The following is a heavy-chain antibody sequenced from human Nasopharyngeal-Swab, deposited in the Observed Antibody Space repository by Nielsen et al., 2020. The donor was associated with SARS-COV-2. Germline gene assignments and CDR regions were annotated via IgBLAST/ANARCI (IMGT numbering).Heavy chain of an antibody. CDR2: IYPGYSDT. CDR3: ARIPSTLPDY. V-gene: IGHV5-51*01. Sequence: GGSLRLSCKGSGYSFTSYWIGWVRQMPGKGLEWMGIIYPGYSDTRYSPSFQGQVTISAAKSISTAYLQWSSLKASDIAMYYCARIPSTLPDYWGQGTLVTVSS. CDR1: GYSFTSYW. J-gene: IGHJ4*02. D-gene: IGHD5/OR15-5a*01.